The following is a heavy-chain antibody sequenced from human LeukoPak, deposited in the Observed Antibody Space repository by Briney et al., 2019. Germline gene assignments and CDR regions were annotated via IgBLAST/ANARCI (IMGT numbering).Heavy chain of an antibody. D-gene: IGHD2-21*02. CDR3: AGYCGGDCGGAFDI. J-gene: IGHJ3*02. CDR1: GFTFSSYS. Sequence: GGSPRLSCAASGFTFSSYSMNWVRQAPGKGLEWVSSISSSSSYIYYADSVKGRFTISRDNAKNSLYLQMNSLRAEDTAVYYCAGYCGGDCGGAFDIWGQGTMVTVSS. CDR2: ISSSSSYI. V-gene: IGHV3-21*01.